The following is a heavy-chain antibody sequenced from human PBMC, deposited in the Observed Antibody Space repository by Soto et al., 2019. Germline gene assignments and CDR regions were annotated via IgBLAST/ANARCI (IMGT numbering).Heavy chain of an antibody. CDR3: ARGDYVWGSYRYNFDY. V-gene: IGHV1-46*01. J-gene: IGHJ4*02. D-gene: IGHD3-16*01. CDR2: INPSGGST. Sequence: SVNVSCKAAVYTFTNYYMHWVLQATEKGLERMGIINPSGGSTSSAQKFQGRVTMTSDTSTSTVYMELRSLRSEDTAVYYCARGDYVWGSYRYNFDYWGQGTLVTVSS. CDR1: VYTFTNYY.